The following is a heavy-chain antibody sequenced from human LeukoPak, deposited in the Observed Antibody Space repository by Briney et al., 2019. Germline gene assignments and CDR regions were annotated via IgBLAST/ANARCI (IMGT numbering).Heavy chain of an antibody. CDR1: GFTFSSYA. J-gene: IGHJ1*01. Sequence: GGSLRLSCAASGFTFSSYAMHWVRQAPGKGLEYVSAISSNGGSTYYANSVKGRFTISRDNSKNTLYLQMGSLRAEDMAVYYCARGGARDIVLMVYAIPEYFQHWGQGTLVTVSS. V-gene: IGHV3-64*01. D-gene: IGHD2-8*01. CDR3: ARGGARDIVLMVYAIPEYFQH. CDR2: ISSNGGST.